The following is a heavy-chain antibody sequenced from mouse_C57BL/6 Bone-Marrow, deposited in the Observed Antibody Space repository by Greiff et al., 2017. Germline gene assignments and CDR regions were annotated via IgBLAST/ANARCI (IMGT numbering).Heavy chain of an antibody. CDR2: IDPSDSYT. J-gene: IGHJ3*01. V-gene: IGHV1-50*01. CDR1: GYTFTSYW. CDR3: ARGKLAWFAY. Sequence: VQLQQSGAELVKPGASVKLSCKASGYTFTSYWMQWVKQRPGQGLEWIGEIDPSDSYTNYNQKFKGKATLTVDTSSSTAYMQLSSLTSEDSAVYYCARGKLAWFAYWGQGTLVTVSA.